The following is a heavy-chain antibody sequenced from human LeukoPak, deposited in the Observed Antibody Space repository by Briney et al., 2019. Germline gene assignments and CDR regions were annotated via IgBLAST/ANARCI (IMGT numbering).Heavy chain of an antibody. CDR2: IYTSGST. J-gene: IGHJ6*03. CDR1: GGSISSYY. V-gene: IGHV4-4*07. CDR3: ARVLTGSTPLYYYMDV. Sequence: PSQTLSLTCTVSGGSISSYYWSWIRQPAGKGLEWIGRIYTSGSTNYNPSLKSRVTMSVDTSKNQFSLKLSSVTAADTAVYYCARVLTGSTPLYYYMDVWGKGTTVTVSS.